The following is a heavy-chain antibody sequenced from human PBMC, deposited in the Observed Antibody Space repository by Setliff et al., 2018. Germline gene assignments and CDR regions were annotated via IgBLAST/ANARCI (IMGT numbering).Heavy chain of an antibody. CDR1: GGSISRDNYL. D-gene: IGHD6-6*01. V-gene: IGHV4-31*02. CDR3: AREVDKPRQDSDAFDI. CDR2: IHYNGNS. Sequence: SETLSLTCTVSGGSISRDNYLWSWIRQHPEKGLEWIAYIHYNGNSYYNPSLQSRATNSVDTSKNQFSLKLNSVTAADTAVYFCAREVDKPRQDSDAFDIWGQGTMVTVS. J-gene: IGHJ3*02.